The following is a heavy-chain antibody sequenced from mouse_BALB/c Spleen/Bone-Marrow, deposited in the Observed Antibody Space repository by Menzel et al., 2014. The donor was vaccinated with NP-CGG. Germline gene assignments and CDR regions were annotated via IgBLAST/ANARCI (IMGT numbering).Heavy chain of an antibody. CDR1: GFTFTDYY. J-gene: IGHJ1*01. CDR2: IRNKGKGYTT. CDR3: ARDENVGIYWYFDV. V-gene: IGHV7-3*02. Sequence: EVKLVESGGGLVQPGGSLRLSCATSGFTFTDYYMSWVRQPPGKALEWLGFIRNKGKGYTTEYSASVKGRFTISRDNSQSILYLQTNTLRAEDSTTYYCARDENVGIYWYFDVWGAGTTVTVSS.